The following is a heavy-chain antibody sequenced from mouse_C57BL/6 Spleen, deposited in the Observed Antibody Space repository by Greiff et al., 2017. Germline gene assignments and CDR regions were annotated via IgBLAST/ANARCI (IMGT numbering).Heavy chain of an antibody. CDR1: GYTFTNYW. J-gene: IGHJ1*03. D-gene: IGHD1-1*02. V-gene: IGHV1-63*01. CDR2: IYPGGGYT. Sequence: QVQLQQSGAELVRPGTSVKMSCKASGYTFTNYWIGWAKQRPGHGLEWIGDIYPGGGYTNYNEKFKGKATLTADKSSSTAYMQFSSLTSEDSAIYYCARKVATRYFDVWGTGTTVTVSS. CDR3: ARKVATRYFDV.